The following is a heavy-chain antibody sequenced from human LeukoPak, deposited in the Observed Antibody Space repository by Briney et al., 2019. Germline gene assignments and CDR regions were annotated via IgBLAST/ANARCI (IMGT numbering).Heavy chain of an antibody. CDR2: IISSSTYI. J-gene: IGHJ4*02. V-gene: IGHV3-21*01. CDR3: ARYDPWQCYY. Sequence: PGGSLRLSCAASGFTFSSYTMNWVRQAPGKGLEWVSSIISSSTYIYYADSVKGRFTISRDNAKNALYLQRHSRRAEDTAVYYCARYDPWQCYYWGQGTVIAVSS. CDR1: GFTFSSYT. D-gene: IGHD3-16*01.